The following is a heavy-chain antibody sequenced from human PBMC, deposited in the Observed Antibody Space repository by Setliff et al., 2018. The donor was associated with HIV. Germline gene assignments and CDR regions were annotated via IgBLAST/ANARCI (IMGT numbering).Heavy chain of an antibody. CDR2: ITHRGTT. CDR1: GGSFSGYY. Sequence: SETLSLTCAVYGGSFSGYYWSWIRQPPGKGLEWIGEITHRGTTNYNPSLESRVTISVDTSKNQFSLKLSSVTAADAAVYYCGTAMYYYYGLDVWGQGIRVTVSS. D-gene: IGHD2-2*01. V-gene: IGHV4-34*01. CDR3: GTAMYYYYGLDV. J-gene: IGHJ6*02.